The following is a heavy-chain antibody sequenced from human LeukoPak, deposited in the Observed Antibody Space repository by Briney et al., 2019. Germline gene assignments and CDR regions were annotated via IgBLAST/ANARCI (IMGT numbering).Heavy chain of an antibody. D-gene: IGHD5-18*01. CDR1: GGSISNYY. CDR2: IYTTGST. J-gene: IGHJ4*02. V-gene: IGHV4-4*07. CDR3: AREETAMVTGSFDY. Sequence: SETLSLTCTVSGGSISNYYWSWIRQPAGQGLEWIGRIYTTGSTNYNPSLTSRVIMSVDKSKNQVSLKVTFVTAADTAVYYCAREETAMVTGSFDYCGQGTLVTVSS.